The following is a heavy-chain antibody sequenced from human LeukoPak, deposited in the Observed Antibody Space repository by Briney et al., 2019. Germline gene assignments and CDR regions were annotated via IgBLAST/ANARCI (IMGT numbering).Heavy chain of an antibody. CDR1: GGSISSYY. Sequence: PSETLSLTCTVSGGSISSYYWSWIRQPPGKGLEWIGYIFNTGSTNYNPSLKSRVTISVDTSKNQFSLKLNSVTAADTAVYYCARRSSSGLLDYWGQGTLVTVSS. D-gene: IGHD6-19*01. CDR3: ARRSSSGLLDY. V-gene: IGHV4-59*08. J-gene: IGHJ4*02. CDR2: IFNTGST.